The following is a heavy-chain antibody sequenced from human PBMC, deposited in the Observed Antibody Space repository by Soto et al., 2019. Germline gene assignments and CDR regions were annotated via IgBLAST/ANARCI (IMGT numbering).Heavy chain of an antibody. D-gene: IGHD3-10*01. CDR3: ASDPPRSGSYYTYFDY. CDR1: GGTFSSYA. Sequence: SVEVSCKASGGTFSSYAISWVRQAPGQGLEWMGGIIPIFGTANYAQKFQGRVTITADESTSTAYMELSSLRSEDTAVYYCASDPPRSGSYYTYFDYWGQGTLVTVSS. J-gene: IGHJ4*02. V-gene: IGHV1-69*13. CDR2: IIPIFGTA.